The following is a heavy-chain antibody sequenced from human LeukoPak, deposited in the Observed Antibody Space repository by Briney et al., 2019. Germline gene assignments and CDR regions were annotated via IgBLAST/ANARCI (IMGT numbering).Heavy chain of an antibody. V-gene: IGHV3-23*01. Sequence: PGGSLRLSCAASGFTFSSYAMSWVRQAPGKGLEWVSAISGSGGSTYYADSVKGRFTISRDNSKNTLYLQMNSLRAEDTAVYYCAREAYCGGDCYSGFDYWGQGTLVTVSS. CDR1: GFTFSSYA. D-gene: IGHD2-21*02. J-gene: IGHJ4*02. CDR2: ISGSGGST. CDR3: AREAYCGGDCYSGFDY.